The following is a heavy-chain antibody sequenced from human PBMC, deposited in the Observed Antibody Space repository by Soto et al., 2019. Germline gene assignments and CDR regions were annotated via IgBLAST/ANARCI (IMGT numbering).Heavy chain of an antibody. CDR1: TFAFSNYG. D-gene: IGHD5-18*01. Sequence: GGSLRLSCAASTFAFSNYGMHWFRQAPGKGLVWVSRISDNGGTTRYADSVKGRFTISRDNAKKTLYLQMSSLRAEDTAVYYCARVGVDTSLVDGGYHYYGLDVWGQGTTVTVSS. CDR3: ARVGVDTSLVDGGYHYYGLDV. V-gene: IGHV3-74*01. CDR2: ISDNGGTT. J-gene: IGHJ6*02.